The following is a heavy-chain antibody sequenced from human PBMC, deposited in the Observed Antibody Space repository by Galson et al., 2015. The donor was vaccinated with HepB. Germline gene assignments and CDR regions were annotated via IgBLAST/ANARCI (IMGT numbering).Heavy chain of an antibody. D-gene: IGHD7-27*01. V-gene: IGHV3-30*18. Sequence: SLRLSCAASGFTFSSYGMHWVRQAPGKGLEWVAVISYDGSNKYYADSVKGRFTISRDNSKNTLYLQMNSLRAEDTAVYYCAKTGEFDYWGQGTLVTVSS. CDR2: ISYDGSNK. J-gene: IGHJ4*02. CDR3: AKTGEFDY. CDR1: GFTFSSYG.